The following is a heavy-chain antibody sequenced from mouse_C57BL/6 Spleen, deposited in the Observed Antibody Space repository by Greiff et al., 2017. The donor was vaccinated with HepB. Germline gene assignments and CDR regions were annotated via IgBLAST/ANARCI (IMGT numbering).Heavy chain of an antibody. J-gene: IGHJ2*01. CDR2: INPNNGGT. V-gene: IGHV1-18*01. CDR3: ARGGPTVVDYYFDY. Sequence: VQLKESGPELVKPGASVKIPCKASGYTFTDYNMDWVKQSHGKSLEWIGDINPNNGGTIYNQKFKGKATLTVDKSSSTAYMELRSLTSEDTAVYYCARGGPTVVDYYFDYWGQCTTLTVSS. CDR1: GYTFTDYN. D-gene: IGHD1-1*01.